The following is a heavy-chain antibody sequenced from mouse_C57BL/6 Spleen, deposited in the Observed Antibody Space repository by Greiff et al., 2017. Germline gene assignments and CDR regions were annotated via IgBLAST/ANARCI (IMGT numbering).Heavy chain of an antibody. D-gene: IGHD2-4*01. J-gene: IGHJ4*01. CDR3: AREVYDYSYAMDY. CDR1: GYTFTSYW. Sequence: QVQLKQPGAELVKPGASVKLSCKASGYTFTSYWMHWVKQRPGQGLEWIGMIHPNSGSTNYNEKFKSKATLTVDKSSSTAYMQLSSLTSEDSAVYYCAREVYDYSYAMDYGGQGASVTVSS. V-gene: IGHV1-64*01. CDR2: IHPNSGST.